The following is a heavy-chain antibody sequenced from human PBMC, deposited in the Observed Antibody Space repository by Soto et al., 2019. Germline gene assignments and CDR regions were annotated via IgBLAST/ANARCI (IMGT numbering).Heavy chain of an antibody. CDR3: ASDLSGRADV. J-gene: IGHJ6*02. CDR2: MNEDGGNT. CDR1: GXTFSSYW. V-gene: IGHV3-74*01. Sequence: GALRLSCAASGXTFSSYWIHWVRQAPGKGLVRVSRMNEDGGNTDYADSVKGRFAIARDNATNTLYPKMNSLRVEDTAVYYCASDLSGRADVWGQGTTGTVSS.